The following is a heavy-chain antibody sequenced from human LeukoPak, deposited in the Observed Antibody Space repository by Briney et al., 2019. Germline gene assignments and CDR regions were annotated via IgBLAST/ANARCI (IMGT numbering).Heavy chain of an antibody. V-gene: IGHV3-33*04. J-gene: IGHJ4*02. Sequence: GGSLRLSCAASGFTYRHYGMHSVRHSPGKRLEWVAVIWSDGTEQYYRDAVKGRFTISRDNSRNTLSLQMNSLRREDTSVFYCAKDSQRGFVYSISLDYWVQGAMVSVCS. CDR2: IWSDGTEQ. D-gene: IGHD4-11*01. CDR1: GFTYRHYG. CDR3: AKDSQRGFVYSISLDY.